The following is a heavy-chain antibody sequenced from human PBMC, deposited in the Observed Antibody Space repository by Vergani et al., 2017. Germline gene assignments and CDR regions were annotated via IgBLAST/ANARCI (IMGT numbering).Heavy chain of an antibody. J-gene: IGHJ6*02. CDR3: ARYRYYYYGMDV. CDR1: GGSFSGYY. CDR2: INHSGST. V-gene: IGHV4-34*10. Sequence: QLQLQESGPRLVKPSETLSLTCAVYGGSFSGYYWSWIRQPPGKGLEWIGEINHSGSTTYNPSLKSRVTISVDTSKSQFSLKLSSVTAADTAVYYCARYRYYYYGMDVWGQGTTVTVSS.